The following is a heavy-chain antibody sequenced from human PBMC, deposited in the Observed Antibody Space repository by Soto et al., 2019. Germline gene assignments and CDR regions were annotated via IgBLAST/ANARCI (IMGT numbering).Heavy chain of an antibody. Sequence: SETLSLTCAVYDGSFSGYYWSWIRQPPGKGLEWIGEINHSGSTNYNPSLKSRVTISVDTSKNQFSLKLSSMTAADTAVYYCARITGLLWFGELLYWFDPWGQGTLVTVS. V-gene: IGHV4-34*01. CDR1: DGSFSGYY. CDR2: INHSGST. D-gene: IGHD3-10*01. J-gene: IGHJ5*02. CDR3: ARITGLLWFGELLYWFDP.